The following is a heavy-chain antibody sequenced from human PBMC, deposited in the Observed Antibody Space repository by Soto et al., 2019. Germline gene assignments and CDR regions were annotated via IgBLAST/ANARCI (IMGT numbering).Heavy chain of an antibody. D-gene: IGHD3-3*01. CDR1: GGSISSSSYY. Sequence: QMQLQESGPGLVKPSETLSLTSTISGGSISSSSYYWGWIRQAPWKGLEWIGSIYYSGSTNYNPSLKSRVTISVDTSKNQFSLKLSSVTAADTAVYYRAREPVLRFLEWLLNFDYWGQGTLVTVSS. CDR2: IYYSGST. V-gene: IGHV4-39*02. J-gene: IGHJ4*02. CDR3: AREPVLRFLEWLLNFDY.